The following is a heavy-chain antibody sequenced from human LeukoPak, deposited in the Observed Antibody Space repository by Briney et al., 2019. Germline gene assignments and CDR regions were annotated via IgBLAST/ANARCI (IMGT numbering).Heavy chain of an antibody. Sequence: GGSLRLSCTVSGFTVSSNSMSWVRQAPGKGLEYVSAISSNGGSTYYANSVKGRFTISRDNSKNTLYLQMGSLRAEDMAVYYCARGKRYSSGSEDYFDYWGQGTLVTVSS. D-gene: IGHD6-19*01. V-gene: IGHV3-64*01. CDR3: ARGKRYSSGSEDYFDY. CDR2: ISSNGGST. J-gene: IGHJ4*02. CDR1: GFTVSSNS.